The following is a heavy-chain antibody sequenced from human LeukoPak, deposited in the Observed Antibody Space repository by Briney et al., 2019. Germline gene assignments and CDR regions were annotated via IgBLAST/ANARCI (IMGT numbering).Heavy chain of an antibody. V-gene: IGHV3-7*01. CDR3: ARGRGDFDY. Sequence: GGSLRLSCAASGFTFSSYAMSWVRQAPGKGLEWVANIKQDGSEKYYVDSVKGRFTISRGNAKNSLYLQMNSLRAEDTAVYYCARGRGDFDYWGQGTLVTVSS. D-gene: IGHD1-26*01. J-gene: IGHJ4*02. CDR1: GFTFSSYA. CDR2: IKQDGSEK.